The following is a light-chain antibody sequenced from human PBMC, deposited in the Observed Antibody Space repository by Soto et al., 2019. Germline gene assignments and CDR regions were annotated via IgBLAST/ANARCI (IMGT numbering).Light chain of an antibody. CDR3: PSYAGAVV. Sequence: QSALTQPASVSGSPGQSITISCTSYNLVSWYQHHPGKAPKLMIYEGSNRPSGVSDRFFGSKSGNTASLTISGLQAEDGADYSCPSYAGAVVFGGGTKLTVL. V-gene: IGLV2-23*01. CDR1: YNL. CDR2: EGS. J-gene: IGLJ2*01.